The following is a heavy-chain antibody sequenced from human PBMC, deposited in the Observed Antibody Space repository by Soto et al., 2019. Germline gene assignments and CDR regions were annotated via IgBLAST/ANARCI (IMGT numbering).Heavy chain of an antibody. CDR1: GCSISISSYY. J-gene: IGHJ5*02. Sequence: SETLSLTCTVSGCSISISSYYWCWILQPPGKGLEWIGSIYYSGSTYYNPSLKSRVTISVDTSKNQFSLKLSSVTAADTAVYYCARPQLGSGVDPWGQGTLVTVSS. CDR3: ARPQLGSGVDP. D-gene: IGHD3-10*01. V-gene: IGHV4-39*01. CDR2: IYYSGST.